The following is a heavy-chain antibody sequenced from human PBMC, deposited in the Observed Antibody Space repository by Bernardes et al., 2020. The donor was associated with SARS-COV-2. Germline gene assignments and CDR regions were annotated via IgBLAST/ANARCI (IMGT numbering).Heavy chain of an antibody. V-gene: IGHV3-7*04. J-gene: IGHJ4*02. D-gene: IGHD5-18*01. CDR2: INPDGSEE. Sequence: GSLRLSCAGYGFTFSYYWMAWVRQAPGKGLEWVATINPDGSEEYYVDSVKGRYTISRDNAKTSLFLQMNSLRDEDTAVYYCARGGYGFWGQGTLVTVSS. CDR1: GFTFSYYW. CDR3: ARGGYGF.